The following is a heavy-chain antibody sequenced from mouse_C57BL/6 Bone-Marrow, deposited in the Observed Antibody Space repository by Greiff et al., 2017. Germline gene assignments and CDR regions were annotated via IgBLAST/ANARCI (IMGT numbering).Heavy chain of an antibody. Sequence: QVQLKQSGAELVRPGASVTLSCKASGYTFTDYEMHWVKQTPVHGLEWIGAIDPETGGTAYNQKFKGKAILTADKSSSTAYMELRSLTSEDSAVYYCTEYYGTWFAYWGQGTLVTVSA. V-gene: IGHV1-15*01. D-gene: IGHD1-2*01. CDR3: TEYYGTWFAY. CDR2: IDPETGGT. J-gene: IGHJ3*01. CDR1: GYTFTDYE.